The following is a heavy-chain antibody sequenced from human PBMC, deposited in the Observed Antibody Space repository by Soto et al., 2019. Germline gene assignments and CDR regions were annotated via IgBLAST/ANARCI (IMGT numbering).Heavy chain of an antibody. J-gene: IGHJ6*02. CDR1: GYTFTSYG. V-gene: IGHV1-18*01. CDR3: ARDAIVVVPAAKAYYYYGMDV. CDR2: ISAYNGNT. Sequence: ASVKVFCKASGYTFTSYGISWVRQAPGQGLEWMGWISAYNGNTNYAQKLQGRVTMTTDTSTSTAYMELRSLRSDDTAVYYCARDAIVVVPAAKAYYYYGMDVWGQGTTVTVSS. D-gene: IGHD2-2*01.